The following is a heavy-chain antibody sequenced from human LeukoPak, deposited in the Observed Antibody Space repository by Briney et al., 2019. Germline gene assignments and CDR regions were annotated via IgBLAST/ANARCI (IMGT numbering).Heavy chain of an antibody. Sequence: PSETLSLTCTVSGGPIFSYYWSWIRQTAGKGLEWIGRLYPGVGTDYNPSLKSRVTMSVDTSKKQFALKLSAVTAADTAVHDCARLKFYDSTGYSPGHYMDVWGKGTTVTVSS. V-gene: IGHV4-4*07. J-gene: IGHJ6*03. D-gene: IGHD3-22*01. CDR2: LYPGVGT. CDR3: ARLKFYDSTGYSPGHYMDV. CDR1: GGPIFSYY.